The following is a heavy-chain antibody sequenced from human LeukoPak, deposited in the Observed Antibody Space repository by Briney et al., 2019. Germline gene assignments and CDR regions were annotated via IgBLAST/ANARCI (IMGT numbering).Heavy chain of an antibody. CDR3: ARDRGGSGVNWFDP. D-gene: IGHD3-10*01. V-gene: IGHV3-30*04. CDR2: ISYDGSNK. Sequence: GGSLRLSCAASGFTFSSYAMHWVRQAPGKGLEWVAVISYDGSNKYYADSVKGRFTIPRDNSKNTLYLQMNSLRAEDTAVYYCARDRGGSGVNWFDPWGQGTLVTVSS. CDR1: GFTFSSYA. J-gene: IGHJ5*02.